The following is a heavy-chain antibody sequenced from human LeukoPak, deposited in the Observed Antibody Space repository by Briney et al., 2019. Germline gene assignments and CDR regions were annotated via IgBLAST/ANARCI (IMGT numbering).Heavy chain of an antibody. CDR3: AREEVAAAGTGY. CDR2: ISAYNGNT. J-gene: IGHJ4*02. CDR1: GGTFSNYA. V-gene: IGHV1-18*01. Sequence: GASVKVSCNASGGTFSNYAITWVRQAHGQGLEWMGWISAYNGNTNYAQTLQGRVTMTTDTSTSTAYMELRSLRSDDTAVYYCAREEVAAAGTGYWGQGTLVTVSS. D-gene: IGHD6-13*01.